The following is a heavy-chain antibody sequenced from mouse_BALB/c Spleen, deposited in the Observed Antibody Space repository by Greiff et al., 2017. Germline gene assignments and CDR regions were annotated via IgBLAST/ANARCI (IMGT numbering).Heavy chain of an antibody. J-gene: IGHJ4*01. Sequence: QVQLQQSGPGLVQPSQCLSITCTASGFSLTSYGVHWVRQSPGQGLEWLGVIWSGGSTDYNAAIITRLSISTDNSTSQVFFKMNSLQANDTAIYYCARGAYRYAMDYWGQGTSVTVSS. D-gene: IGHD2-14*01. V-gene: IGHV2-2*02. CDR3: ARGAYRYAMDY. CDR1: GFSLTSYG. CDR2: IWSGGST.